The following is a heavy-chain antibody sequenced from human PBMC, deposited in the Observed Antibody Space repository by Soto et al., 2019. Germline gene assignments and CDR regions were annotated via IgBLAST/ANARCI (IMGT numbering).Heavy chain of an antibody. CDR3: ERDRRKGPQGYYYDMDV. J-gene: IGHJ6*02. V-gene: IGHV1-69*01. CDR2: IIPIFGTA. Sequence: QVQLVQSGAEVKKPGSSVKVSCKASGGTFSSYAISWVRQAPGQGLEWMGGIIPIFGTANYAQKFQGRVTITAAASTTTASMELSSMRPEDKDVSYCERDRRKGPQGYYYDMDVWGQGTTVTVSS. CDR1: GGTFSSYA.